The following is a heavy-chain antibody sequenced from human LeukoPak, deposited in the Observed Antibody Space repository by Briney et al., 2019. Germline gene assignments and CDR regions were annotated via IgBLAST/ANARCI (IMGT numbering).Heavy chain of an antibody. J-gene: IGHJ6*02. D-gene: IGHD5-18*01. CDR1: GFTFSSYA. V-gene: IGHV3-23*01. CDR3: ATSDRIQLWWYGMDV. CDR2: ISGSGGST. Sequence: GGSLRLSCAASGFTFSSYAMSWVRQAPGKGLECVSAISGSGGSTYYADSVKGRFTISRDNSKNTLYLQMNSLRAEDTAVYYCATSDRIQLWWYGMDVWGQGTTVTVSS.